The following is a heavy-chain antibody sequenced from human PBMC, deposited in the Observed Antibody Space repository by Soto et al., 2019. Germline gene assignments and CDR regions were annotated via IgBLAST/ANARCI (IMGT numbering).Heavy chain of an antibody. V-gene: IGHV5-51*01. Sequence: PGESLKISCKGSGYSFISYWIAWVRQMPGKGLEWMGIIYPGDSDTRYSPSFQGQVTISGDKSIRTAYLQRSSLKASDTAMYYCASKLYSSGWQDAFDIWGQGTMVTVSS. CDR1: GYSFISYW. J-gene: IGHJ3*02. D-gene: IGHD6-19*01. CDR2: IYPGDSDT. CDR3: ASKLYSSGWQDAFDI.